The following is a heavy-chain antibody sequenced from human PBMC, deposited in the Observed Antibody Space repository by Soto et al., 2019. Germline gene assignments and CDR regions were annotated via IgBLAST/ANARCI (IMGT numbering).Heavy chain of an antibody. Sequence: GGSLRLSCAASGFTFSSYAMSWVRQAPGKGLEWVSAISGSGGSTYYADSVKGRFTISRDNSKNTLYLQMNSLRAEDTAVYYCAKGGNDYIWGSRGETDYWGQGTLVTVSS. CDR2: ISGSGGST. V-gene: IGHV3-23*01. CDR1: GFTFSSYA. CDR3: AKGGNDYIWGSRGETDY. D-gene: IGHD3-16*01. J-gene: IGHJ4*02.